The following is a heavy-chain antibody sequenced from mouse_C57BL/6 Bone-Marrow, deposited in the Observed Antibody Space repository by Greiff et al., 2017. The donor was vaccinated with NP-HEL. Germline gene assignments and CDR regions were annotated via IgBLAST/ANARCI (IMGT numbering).Heavy chain of an antibody. CDR1: GFTFSDYY. J-gene: IGHJ2*01. V-gene: IGHV5-16*01. CDR2: INYDGSST. Sequence: EVKLMESEGGLVQPGSSMKLSCTASGFTFSDYYMAWVRQVPEKGLEWVANINYDGSSTYYLDSLKSRFIISRDNAKNILYLQMSSLKSEDTATYYCARETFITTVGYFDYWGQGTTLTVSS. D-gene: IGHD1-1*01. CDR3: ARETFITTVGYFDY.